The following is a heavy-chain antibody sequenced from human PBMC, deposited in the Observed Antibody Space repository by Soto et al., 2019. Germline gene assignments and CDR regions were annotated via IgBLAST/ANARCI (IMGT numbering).Heavy chain of an antibody. V-gene: IGHV3-23*01. CDR2: ISGSGGST. Sequence: GGSLRLSCAASGFTFSSYAMSWVRQAPGKGLEWVSAISGSGGSTYYADSVKGRFTISRDNSKNTLYLQMNSLRAEGTAVYYCAKDRSSGLYGIDVWGQGTTVTVSS. D-gene: IGHD6-19*01. J-gene: IGHJ6*02. CDR3: AKDRSSGLYGIDV. CDR1: GFTFSSYA.